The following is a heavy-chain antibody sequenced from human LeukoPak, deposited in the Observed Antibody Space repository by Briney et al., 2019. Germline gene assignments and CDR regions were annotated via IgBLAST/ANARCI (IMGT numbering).Heavy chain of an antibody. V-gene: IGHV1-2*02. CDR3: ARAITSTYCGGDCHAFDY. CDR2: LNPSSGGT. D-gene: IGHD2-21*02. J-gene: IGHJ4*02. Sequence: ASVKVSCKTSGFTFIGYYLHWLRQAPGQGLEWMGWLNPSSGGTNYAQNFQGRVTMTRDTSITTLYITLSSLRFDDTAMYFCARAITSTYCGGDCHAFDYWGQGTLVTVSS. CDR1: GFTFIGYY.